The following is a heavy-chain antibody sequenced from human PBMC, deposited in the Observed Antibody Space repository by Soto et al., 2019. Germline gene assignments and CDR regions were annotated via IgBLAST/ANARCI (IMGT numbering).Heavy chain of an antibody. J-gene: IGHJ2*01. V-gene: IGHV4-34*01. D-gene: IGHD3-16*01. Sequence: TLSLTCAVYGGSFSGYYWSWIRQPPGKGLEWIGEINNGGSSNYNPSLKSRGSMSVGTSNNQFSLKLTSVTAPDTAVYYCARGGGDGYNQNCYLDLWGRGTLVTVSS. CDR1: GGSFSGYY. CDR2: INNGGSS. CDR3: ARGGGDGYNQNCYLDL.